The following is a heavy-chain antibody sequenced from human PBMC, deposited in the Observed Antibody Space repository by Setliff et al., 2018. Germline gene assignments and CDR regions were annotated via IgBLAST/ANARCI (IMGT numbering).Heavy chain of an antibody. D-gene: IGHD3-3*01. CDR3: RFWSGYYKNDY. CDR1: GGSISSGNHF. CDR2: IYTSGSP. Sequence: SETLSLTCTLSGGSISSGNHFWSWIRQPAGKGLEWIGRIYTSGSPKYIPSLKSRVTISVDTSKNQFSLKLSSVTAADTAVYYCRFWSGYYKNDYWGQGTLVTVSS. V-gene: IGHV4-61*02. J-gene: IGHJ4*02.